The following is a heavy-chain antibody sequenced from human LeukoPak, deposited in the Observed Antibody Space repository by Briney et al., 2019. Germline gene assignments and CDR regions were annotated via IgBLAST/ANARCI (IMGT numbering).Heavy chain of an antibody. J-gene: IGHJ4*02. V-gene: IGHV3-23*01. Sequence: GGSLRLSCAASGFTFSSYAMTWVRQAPGKGLEWVSLISGSGGRTYYADLVKGRFTISRDNSKNTLYLQLNSLRAEDTALYFCARGIITTQRIAAVGLFDYWGQGTLVTVSS. CDR3: ARGIITTQRIAAVGLFDY. D-gene: IGHD6-13*01. CDR1: GFTFSSYA. CDR2: ISGSGGRT.